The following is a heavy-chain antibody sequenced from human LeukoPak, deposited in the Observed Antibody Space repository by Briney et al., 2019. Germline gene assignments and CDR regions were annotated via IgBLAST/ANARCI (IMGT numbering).Heavy chain of an antibody. CDR2: ISSNSSYI. D-gene: IGHD2-15*01. V-gene: IGHV3-21*01. Sequence: GGSLRLSCAASGFTFSSYSMNWVRQAPGKGLEWVSSISSNSSYIYYADSVKGRFTISRDNAKNSLYLQMNSLRAEDTAVYYCARVTPVYCSGGSCYGKDFDYWGQGTLVTVSS. CDR1: GFTFSSYS. J-gene: IGHJ4*02. CDR3: ARVTPVYCSGGSCYGKDFDY.